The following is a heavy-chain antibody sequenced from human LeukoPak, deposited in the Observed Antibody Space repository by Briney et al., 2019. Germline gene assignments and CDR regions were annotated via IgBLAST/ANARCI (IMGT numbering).Heavy chain of an antibody. V-gene: IGHV3-30*02. D-gene: IGHD4-17*01. CDR3: AKDLFSLGPSYLTTGTLDY. J-gene: IGHJ4*02. CDR1: GFTSSSYG. CDR2: IRYDGSNK. Sequence: GGSLRLSCAASGFTSSSYGMHWVRQAPGKGLEWVAFIRYDGSNKYYADSVKGRFTISRDNSKNTLYLQMNSLRAEDTAVYYCAKDLFSLGPSYLTTGTLDYWGQGTLVTVSS.